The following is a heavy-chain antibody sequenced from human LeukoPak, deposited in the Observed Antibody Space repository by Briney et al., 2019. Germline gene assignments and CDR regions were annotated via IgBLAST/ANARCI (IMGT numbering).Heavy chain of an antibody. CDR2: IIPIFGTA. CDR3: AILVVAATTIDY. J-gene: IGHJ4*02. V-gene: IGHV1-69*13. D-gene: IGHD2-15*01. Sequence: SVKVSCKASGGTFSSYAISWVRQAPGQGLEWMGGIIPIFGTANYAQKFQGRVTITADESTSTAYMELSSLRSEDTAVYYCAILVVAATTIDYWGQGTLVTVSS. CDR1: GGTFSSYA.